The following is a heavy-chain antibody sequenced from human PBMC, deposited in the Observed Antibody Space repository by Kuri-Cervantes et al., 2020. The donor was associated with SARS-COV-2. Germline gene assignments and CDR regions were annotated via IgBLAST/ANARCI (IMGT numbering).Heavy chain of an antibody. CDR3: ARRHGYCSSTSCPSYYFDY. V-gene: IGHV4-59*12. D-gene: IGHD2-2*03. Sequence: SETLSLTCTVSGGSISSYYWSWIRQPPGKGLEWIGYIYYTGSTSYHPSLKSRLTISVDTSKDQIYLRLTSVTAADTAVYYCARRHGYCSSTSCPSYYFDYWGQGTLVTVSS. J-gene: IGHJ4*02. CDR1: GGSISSYY. CDR2: IYYTGST.